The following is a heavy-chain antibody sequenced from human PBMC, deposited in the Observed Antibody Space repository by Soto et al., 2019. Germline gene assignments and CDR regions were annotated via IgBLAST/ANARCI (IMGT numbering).Heavy chain of an antibody. CDR3: ARAFLQPKY. D-gene: IGHD3-3*02. J-gene: IGHJ4*02. V-gene: IGHV3-11*01. CDR1: GFTFSDYY. Sequence: GGSLRLSCAGPGFTFSDYYMTWIRQAPGKGLEYVASMSGTGNTILYADSVKGRFTISRDNAKNSLFLQMNSLRAEDTAVYYCARAFLQPKYWGQGTLVTVSS. CDR2: MSGTGNTI.